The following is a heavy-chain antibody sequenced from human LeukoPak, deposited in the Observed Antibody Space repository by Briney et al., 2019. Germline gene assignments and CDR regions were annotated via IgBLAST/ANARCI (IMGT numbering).Heavy chain of an antibody. CDR2: IIPLFGST. CDR1: GYTFKDYD. CDR3: ARSMENVLSYYMDV. J-gene: IGHJ6*03. D-gene: IGHD2-8*01. V-gene: IGHV1-69*05. Sequence: ASVKVSCKASGYTFKDYDITWVRQAPGQGLEWMGGIIPLFGSTKYTQKFQGRVTITTDESTSAAYMELSSLRSDDTAVYYCARSMENVLSYYMDVWGEGTTVTVSS.